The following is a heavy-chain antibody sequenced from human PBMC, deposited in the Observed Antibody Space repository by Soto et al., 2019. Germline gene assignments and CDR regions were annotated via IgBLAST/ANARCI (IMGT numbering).Heavy chain of an antibody. CDR1: GYSFTSYW. J-gene: IGHJ6*02. CDR3: ARTPGPEVSVSLEHYYFSGMDV. V-gene: IGHV5-51*01. CDR2: IHPGDSDT. Sequence: GESLKISCEASGYSFTSYWIGWVRQMPGKGLEWMGIIHPGDSDTKYSPSFQGQVTISVDKSITTAYLQWSSLKASDTAMYYCARTPGPEVSVSLEHYYFSGMDVWGQGTTVTVSS. D-gene: IGHD3-3*01.